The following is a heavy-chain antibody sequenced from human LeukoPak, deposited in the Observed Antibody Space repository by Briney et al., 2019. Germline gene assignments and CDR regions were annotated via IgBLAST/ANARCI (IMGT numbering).Heavy chain of an antibody. V-gene: IGHV3-48*01. CDR3: AKDTATGIAAAGFRDGMDV. Sequence: PGGSLRLSCAASGFTSSSYSMNWVRQAPGKGLEWVSYISSSSSTIYYADSVKGRFTISRDNAKNSLYLQMNSLRAEDTAVYYCAKDTATGIAAAGFRDGMDVWGQGTTVTVSS. CDR1: GFTSSSYS. CDR2: ISSSSSTI. D-gene: IGHD6-13*01. J-gene: IGHJ6*02.